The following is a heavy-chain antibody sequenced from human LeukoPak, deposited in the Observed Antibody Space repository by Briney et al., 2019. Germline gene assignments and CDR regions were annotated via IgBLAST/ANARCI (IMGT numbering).Heavy chain of an antibody. V-gene: IGHV4-59*12. D-gene: IGHD6-13*01. CDR1: GGSISSYY. CDR3: ARVERAAGTDAFDI. Sequence: ASETLSLTCTVSGGSISSYYWSWIRQPPGKGLEWIGYIYHSGSTYYNPSLKSRVTISVDRSKNQFSLKLSSVTAADTAVYYCARVERAAGTDAFDIWGQGTMVTVSS. CDR2: IYHSGST. J-gene: IGHJ3*02.